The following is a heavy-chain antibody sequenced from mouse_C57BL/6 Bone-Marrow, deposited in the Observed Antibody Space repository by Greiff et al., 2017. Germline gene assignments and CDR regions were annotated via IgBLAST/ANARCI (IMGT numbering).Heavy chain of an antibody. Sequence: VQLQQPGAELVMPGASVQLSCKASGYTFTSYWMHWVKQRPGQGLEWIGEIDPSDSYTNYNQKFKGKSTLTVDKSSSTAYMQLSSLTSEDSAVYYCARESNWDYFDYWGQGTTLTVSS. CDR3: ARESNWDYFDY. CDR1: GYTFTSYW. J-gene: IGHJ2*01. D-gene: IGHD4-1*01. CDR2: IDPSDSYT. V-gene: IGHV1-69*01.